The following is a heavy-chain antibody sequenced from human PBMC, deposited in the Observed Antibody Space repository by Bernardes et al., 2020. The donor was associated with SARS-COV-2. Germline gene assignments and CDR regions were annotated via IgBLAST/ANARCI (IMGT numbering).Heavy chain of an antibody. CDR2: INPSGGST. CDR3: AREDYYYDSSGRSTPHYYYYGMDV. J-gene: IGHJ6*02. V-gene: IGHV1-46*01. Sequence: ASVKVSCKASGYTFTSYYMHWVRQAPGQGLEWMGIINPSGGSTSYAQKFQGRVTMTWDTSTSTVYMELSSLRSEDTAVYYCAREDYYYDSSGRSTPHYYYYGMDVWGQGTTVTVSS. CDR1: GYTFTSYY. D-gene: IGHD3-22*01.